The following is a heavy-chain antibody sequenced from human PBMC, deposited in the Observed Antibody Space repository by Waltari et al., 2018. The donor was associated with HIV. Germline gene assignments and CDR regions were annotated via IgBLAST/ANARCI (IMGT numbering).Heavy chain of an antibody. CDR1: GFLFDYYA. CDR2: ISWNSGSI. J-gene: IGHJ6*02. Sequence: EVHLVESGGGLVQPGRSLRLSCAASGFLFDYYAMHWVRQAPGKGREWVSGISWNSGSIGYADSVKGRFTSSRDNAKNSLYLQMNSLRDEDTAWYYCAKESMAGLYYYYGMDVWGQGTTVTVSS. CDR3: AKESMAGLYYYYGMDV. D-gene: IGHD6-19*01. V-gene: IGHV3-9*01.